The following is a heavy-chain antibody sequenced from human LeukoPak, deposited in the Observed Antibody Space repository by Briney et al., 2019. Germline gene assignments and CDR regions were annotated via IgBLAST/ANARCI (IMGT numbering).Heavy chain of an antibody. J-gene: IGHJ6*03. CDR1: GFIFSSYG. D-gene: IGHD6-19*01. CDR2: IRYDGSRK. CDR3: AKGGIAVAGTSYYYYMDV. Sequence: GGSLRLSCAASGFIFSSYGMHWVRQAPDKGLEWVAFIRYDGSRKYYADSVKGRFTISRDNSKNTLYVQMHSLRAEDTAVYYCAKGGIAVAGTSYYYYMDVWGKGTTVTISS. V-gene: IGHV3-30*02.